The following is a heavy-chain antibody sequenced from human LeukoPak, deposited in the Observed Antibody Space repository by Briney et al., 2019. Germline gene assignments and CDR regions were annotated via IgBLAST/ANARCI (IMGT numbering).Heavy chain of an antibody. V-gene: IGHV3-33*01. J-gene: IGHJ4*02. CDR3: ARAVGPFDY. D-gene: IGHD2-15*01. CDR2: IWYDGSNK. Sequence: GGSLRLSCAAYGFTFSTYGMHWVRQAPGKGLEWVSVIWYDGSNKYYADSVKGRFTISRDNSKNTLYLQMNSLRVEDTAVYYCARAVGPFDYWGQGTLVTVSS. CDR1: GFTFSTYG.